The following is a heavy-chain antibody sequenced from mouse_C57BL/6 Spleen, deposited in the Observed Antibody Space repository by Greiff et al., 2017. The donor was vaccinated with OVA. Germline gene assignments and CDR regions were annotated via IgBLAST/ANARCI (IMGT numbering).Heavy chain of an antibody. CDR1: GYTFTSYW. CDR3: ARSRLLRDYYAMDY. Sequence: VQLQQPGAELVKPGASVKLSCKASGYTFTSYWMHWVKQRPGQGLEWIGMIHPNSGSTNYNEKFKSKATLTVDKSSSTAYMQLSSLTSEDSAVYYCARSRLLRDYYAMDYWGQGTSDTV. J-gene: IGHJ4*01. CDR2: IHPNSGST. D-gene: IGHD1-1*01. V-gene: IGHV1-64*01.